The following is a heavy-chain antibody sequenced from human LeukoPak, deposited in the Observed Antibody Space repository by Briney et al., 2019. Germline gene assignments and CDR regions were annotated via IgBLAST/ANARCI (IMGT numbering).Heavy chain of an antibody. V-gene: IGHV5-51*01. Sequence: GESLKISCKGSGYSFTTYWLGWVRQMPGKGLEWMGIIYPGDSDTRYSPSFQGQVTISADKSISTAYLQWSSLKASDTAMYYCARARDYYDSSGYPYYFDYWGQGTLVTVSS. CDR2: IYPGDSDT. D-gene: IGHD3-22*01. J-gene: IGHJ4*02. CDR3: ARARDYYDSSGYPYYFDY. CDR1: GYSFTTYW.